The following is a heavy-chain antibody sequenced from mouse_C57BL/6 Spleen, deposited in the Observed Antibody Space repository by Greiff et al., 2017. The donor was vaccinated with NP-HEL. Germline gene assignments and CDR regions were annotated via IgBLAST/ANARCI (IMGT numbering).Heavy chain of an antibody. CDR1: GYTFTDYY. CDR3: ARGGFGY. V-gene: IGHV1-76*01. Sequence: VQLQQSGAELVRPGASVKLSCKASGYTFTDYYINWVKQRPGQGLEWIARIYPGSGNTYYNEKFKGKATLTAEKSSSTAYMQLSSLTSEDSAVYFCARGGFGYWGQGTTLTVSS. CDR2: IYPGSGNT. J-gene: IGHJ2*01.